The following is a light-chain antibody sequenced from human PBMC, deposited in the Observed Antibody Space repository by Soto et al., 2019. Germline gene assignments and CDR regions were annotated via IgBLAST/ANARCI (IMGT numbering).Light chain of an antibody. CDR2: DAS. CDR3: QQFNSYPIT. Sequence: EIQMTQSPSTLSASVGDRVTITCRASQSISSWLAWYQQKPGKAPKXLIYDASSLESGIPSRFSGSGSGTEFTITISSLQPDDCATYYCQQFNSYPITFGQGTRLEIK. J-gene: IGKJ5*01. V-gene: IGKV1-5*01. CDR1: QSISSW.